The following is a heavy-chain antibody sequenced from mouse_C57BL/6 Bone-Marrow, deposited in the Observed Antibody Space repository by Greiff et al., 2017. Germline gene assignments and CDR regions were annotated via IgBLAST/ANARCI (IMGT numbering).Heavy chain of an antibody. CDR2: ISSGGSYT. Sequence: EVKLEESGEGLVKPGGSLKLSCAASGFTFSSYGMSWVRQTPDKRLEWVATISSGGSYTYYPDSVKGRFTISRDNAKNTLYLQMSSLKSEDTAMYYCARQAYDEYFDYWGQGTTLTVSS. CDR1: GFTFSSYG. V-gene: IGHV5-6*03. D-gene: IGHD2-3*01. J-gene: IGHJ2*01. CDR3: ARQAYDEYFDY.